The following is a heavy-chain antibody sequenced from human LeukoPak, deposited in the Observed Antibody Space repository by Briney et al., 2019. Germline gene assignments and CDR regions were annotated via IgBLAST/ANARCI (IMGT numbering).Heavy chain of an antibody. CDR2: ISGSGGST. CDR3: AKDTESYDFWSGVFDY. D-gene: IGHD3-3*01. V-gene: IGHV3-23*01. CDR1: GFTFSSYA. Sequence: GGSLRLSCAASGFTFSSYAMSWVRQAPGKGLEWVSAISGSGGSTYYADSVKGRFTISRDNSKNTLYLQMNSLRAEDTAVYYCAKDTESYDFWSGVFDYWGQGTLVTVSS. J-gene: IGHJ4*02.